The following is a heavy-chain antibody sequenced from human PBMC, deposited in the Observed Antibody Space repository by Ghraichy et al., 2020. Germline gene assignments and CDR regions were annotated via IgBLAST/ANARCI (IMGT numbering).Heavy chain of an antibody. J-gene: IGHJ4*02. CDR3: ATNPGIVVVTATPAFDY. CDR1: GFTVSSNY. D-gene: IGHD2-21*02. Sequence: GGSLRLSCAASGFTVSSNYMSWVRQAPGKGLEWVSIIFSGGSTYYADSVKGRFTISRDNSKNTLYLQMNSLRAEDTAVYYCATNPGIVVVTATPAFDYWGQGTLVTVSS. V-gene: IGHV3-66*01. CDR2: IFSGGST.